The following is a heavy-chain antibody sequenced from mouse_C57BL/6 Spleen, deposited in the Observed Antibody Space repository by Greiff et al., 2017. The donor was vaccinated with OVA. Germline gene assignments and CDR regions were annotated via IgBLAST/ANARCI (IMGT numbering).Heavy chain of an antibody. CDR3: ARSETITTVVASRAWFAY. D-gene: IGHD1-1*01. CDR2: IVPGGGST. Sequence: VQLQQSGAELMKPGASVKLSCKATGYTFTGYWIEWVKQRPGHGLEWIGEIVPGGGSTNYNEKFKGKATFTADTSSNTAYMQLSSLTTENAAIDYCARSETITTVVASRAWFAYWGQGTLVTVSA. V-gene: IGHV1-9*01. CDR1: GYTFTGYW. J-gene: IGHJ3*01.